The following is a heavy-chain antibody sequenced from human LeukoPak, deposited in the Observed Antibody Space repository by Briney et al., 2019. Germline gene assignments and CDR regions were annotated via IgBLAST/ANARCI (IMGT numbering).Heavy chain of an antibody. CDR1: GFSFDDYG. D-gene: IGHD3-9*01. Sequence: GGSLRLSCAASGFSFDDYGMSWVRQAPGKGLEWVSYISSSGSTIYYADSVKGRFTISRDSAKNSLYLQMNSLRAEDTAVYYCARNSPRPTGYYYFDYWGQGTLVTVSS. J-gene: IGHJ4*02. V-gene: IGHV3-48*03. CDR3: ARNSPRPTGYYYFDY. CDR2: ISSSGSTI.